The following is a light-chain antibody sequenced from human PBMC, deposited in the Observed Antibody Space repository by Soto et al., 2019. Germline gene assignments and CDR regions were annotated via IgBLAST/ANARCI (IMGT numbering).Light chain of an antibody. V-gene: IGKV1-39*01. J-gene: IGKJ3*01. Sequence: IQMTQFPSSLSASVGDRVTITCRAGQTVLRYLNWYQQKPRRAPNLLTYAVSNSQSGVPSRFSGSGSGTEFTLTISELQPEDFATYYCQQCYRTLFTFGPGTKVEIK. CDR1: QTVLRY. CDR3: QQCYRTLFT. CDR2: AVS.